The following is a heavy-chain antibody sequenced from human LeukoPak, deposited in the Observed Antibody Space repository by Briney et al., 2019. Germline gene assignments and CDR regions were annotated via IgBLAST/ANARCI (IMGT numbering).Heavy chain of an antibody. CDR2: IRSKPKNYAT. Sequence: GGTLRLSCAASGFTFSGSAMHWVRQASGKGLEWVGRIRSKPKNYATAYAASVKGTFTISRDDSKNTAFLQMSSLKTEDTAMYYCTTYSNSSGGYWGQGTPVTVSS. V-gene: IGHV3-73*01. CDR1: GFTFSGSA. D-gene: IGHD6-6*01. J-gene: IGHJ4*02. CDR3: TTYSNSSGGY.